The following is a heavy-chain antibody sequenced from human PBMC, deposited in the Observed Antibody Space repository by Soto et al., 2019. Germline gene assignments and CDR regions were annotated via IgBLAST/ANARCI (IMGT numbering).Heavy chain of an antibody. Sequence: GGSLRLSCAASGFTFSSYWMHWVRQVPGKGLVWVSRINSEGTGTIYADSVKGRFTLSRDNAKNTQYLQMNSLRAEDTAVYYCVRDYDSSGYNSDYWGEGTPVPVPS. V-gene: IGHV3-74*01. CDR3: VRDYDSSGYNSDY. CDR1: GFTFSSYW. D-gene: IGHD3-22*01. CDR2: INSEGTGT. J-gene: IGHJ4*02.